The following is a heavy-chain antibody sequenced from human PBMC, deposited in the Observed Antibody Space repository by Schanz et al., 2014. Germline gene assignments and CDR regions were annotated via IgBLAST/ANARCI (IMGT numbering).Heavy chain of an antibody. V-gene: IGHV1-3*01. CDR1: GYTFISYG. Sequence: QVQLVQSGDEVKKPGASVKVSCKASGYTFISYGIKWVRQAPGQRLEWMGWINAGTGNTEYSQKFQGRVTITRDTLASTAYMEVSSLRSEDTAVYYCARSGSSNWYFFDYWGQGTLVTVSS. D-gene: IGHD6-13*01. J-gene: IGHJ4*02. CDR2: INAGTGNT. CDR3: ARSGSSNWYFFDY.